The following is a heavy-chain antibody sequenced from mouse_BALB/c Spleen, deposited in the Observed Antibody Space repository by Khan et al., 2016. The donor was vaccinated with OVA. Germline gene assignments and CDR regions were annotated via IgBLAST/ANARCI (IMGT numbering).Heavy chain of an antibody. CDR3: WMLL. CDR2: IRLKSDDYVT. Sequence: EVQLQESGGGLVQPGGSMKLSCVASGFTFSNYWMNWVRQSLEKGLEWVAEIRLKSDDYVTHYAESVNGRFTISRDDSQSSVYLQMNNLRAEDTGMYYCWMLLWGQGTTLTVAS. J-gene: IGHJ2*01. CDR1: GFTFSNYW. V-gene: IGHV6-6*02.